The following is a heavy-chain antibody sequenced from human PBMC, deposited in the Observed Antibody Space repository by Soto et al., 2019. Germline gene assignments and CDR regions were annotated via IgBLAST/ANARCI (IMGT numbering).Heavy chain of an antibody. V-gene: IGHV4-4*02. CDR3: ARCLHCSNGGRFDP. Sequence: PSATLSLTCAVSGVSIGSPNWWTWVRQAPGKGLEWIGEMWPSGGTTYNPSLRNRVTISVDNSKNHLSLTLTSVTAADTAIYYCARCLHCSNGGRFDPWGQGALVTVSS. D-gene: IGHD2-8*01. J-gene: IGHJ5*02. CDR1: GVSIGSPNW. CDR2: MWPSGGT.